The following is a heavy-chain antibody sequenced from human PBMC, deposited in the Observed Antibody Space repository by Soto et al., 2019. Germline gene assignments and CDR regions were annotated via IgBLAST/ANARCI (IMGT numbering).Heavy chain of an antibody. CDR2: IYDSGST. CDR1: SGSISSSNW. Sequence: QVQLQESGPGLVEPSGTLSLTCAVSSGSISSSNWWSWVRQPPGKGLEWVGEIYDSGSTNYNPSLNSRVTISVDKSKNQFSLKRSSVTAADTAVYDCARARITGSRVVRDALDIWGQGTMVTVSS. V-gene: IGHV4-4*02. D-gene: IGHD1-20*01. CDR3: ARARITGSRVVRDALDI. J-gene: IGHJ3*02.